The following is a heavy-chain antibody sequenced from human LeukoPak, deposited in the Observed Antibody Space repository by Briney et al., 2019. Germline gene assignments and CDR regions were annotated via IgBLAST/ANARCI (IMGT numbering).Heavy chain of an antibody. D-gene: IGHD3-9*01. Sequence: SETLSLTCTVSGGSISSHYWSWIRQPPGKGLEWIGYIYYSGSTNYNPSLKSRVTISVDTSKNQFSLRLSSVTAADTAVYYCARDPTYYDILTGYYKSGAFDIWGQGTMVTVSS. CDR3: ARDPTYYDILTGYYKSGAFDI. V-gene: IGHV4-59*11. CDR2: IYYSGST. CDR1: GGSISSHY. J-gene: IGHJ3*02.